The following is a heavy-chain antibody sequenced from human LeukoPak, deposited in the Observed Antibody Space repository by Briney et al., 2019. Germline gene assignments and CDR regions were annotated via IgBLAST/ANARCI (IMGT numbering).Heavy chain of an antibody. CDR3: AKVRYSRSSEYYFDY. Sequence: PGGSLRLSCAASGFTFSSYAMSWVRQAPGKGLEGVSAISGSGGSTYYADSVKGRFTISRDNSKNTLYLQMNSLRAEDTAVYYCAKVRYSRSSEYYFDYWGQGTLVTVSS. D-gene: IGHD6-6*01. J-gene: IGHJ4*02. CDR2: ISGSGGST. V-gene: IGHV3-23*01. CDR1: GFTFSSYA.